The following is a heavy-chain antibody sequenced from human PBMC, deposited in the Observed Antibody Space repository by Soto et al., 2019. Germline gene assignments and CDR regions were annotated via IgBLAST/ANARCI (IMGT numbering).Heavy chain of an antibody. J-gene: IGHJ5*02. CDR2: IQANGNT. Sequence: PSETLSLTCTVSGDSISSHYWWSWIRQPAGKGLEWIGRIQANGNTNYNPSLKSRVTVSVDTSKNQFSLKVTSVTAADTAVYYCAKGAGPPWFDPWGQGTLVTVS. CDR3: AKGAGPPWFDP. V-gene: IGHV4-4*07. CDR1: GDSISSHY.